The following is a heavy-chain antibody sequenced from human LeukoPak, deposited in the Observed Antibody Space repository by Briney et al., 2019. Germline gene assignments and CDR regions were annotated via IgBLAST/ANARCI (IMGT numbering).Heavy chain of an antibody. Sequence: AASVKVSCRASGYTFNSYGISWVRQAPGQGLEWMGWISAYNGNTNFAQKFQGRVTLTTDTFTSTAYMELRSLRSDDTAVYYCARDRYCSTTSCGKLGWFDPWGQGSLVTASS. D-gene: IGHD2-2*01. J-gene: IGHJ5*02. CDR1: GYTFNSYG. CDR3: ARDRYCSTTSCGKLGWFDP. CDR2: ISAYNGNT. V-gene: IGHV1-18*01.